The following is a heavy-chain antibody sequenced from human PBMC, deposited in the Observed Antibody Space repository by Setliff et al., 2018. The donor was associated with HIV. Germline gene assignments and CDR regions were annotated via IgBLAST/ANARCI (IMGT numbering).Heavy chain of an antibody. J-gene: IGHJ4*02. CDR1: DDSFTNYD. V-gene: IGHV4-4*08. CDR3: ARLGRAIDDGGSSVRLDF. D-gene: IGHD2-15*01. Sequence: TLSLTCVVSDDSFTNYDWTWIRQSPGKALQWIGSISSTGTTNYSPSLRSRVTISIETSNTRFSLRLRSVTASDTATYYCARLGRAIDDGGSSVRLDFWGRGVLVTVSS. CDR2: ISSTGTT.